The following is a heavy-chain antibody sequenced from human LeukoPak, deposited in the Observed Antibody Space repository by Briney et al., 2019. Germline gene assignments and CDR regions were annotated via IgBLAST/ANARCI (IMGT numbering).Heavy chain of an antibody. J-gene: IGHJ4*02. V-gene: IGHV3-43D*03. CDR2: ISWDGSSV. D-gene: IGHD3-22*01. Sequence: GGSLRLSCTASGFTFDDFAMHWVRQAPGKGLEWVSLISWDGSSVYYIDSVKGRFTISRDNAKNSLYLQMNSLRAEDTAVYYCARVLHKRNYDSTTYYGYWGQGTLVTVSS. CDR1: GFTFDDFA. CDR3: ARVLHKRNYDSTTYYGY.